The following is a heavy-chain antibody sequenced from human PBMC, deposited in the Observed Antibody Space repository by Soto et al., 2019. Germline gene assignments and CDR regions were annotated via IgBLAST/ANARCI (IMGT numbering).Heavy chain of an antibody. D-gene: IGHD2-2*01. J-gene: IGHJ4*02. CDR2: IIPILGIA. V-gene: IGHV1-69*02. CDR3: ARSGDDIVVVPAAPFDY. CDR1: GGTFSSYT. Sequence: QVQLVQSGAEVKKPGSSVKVSCKVSGGTFSSYTISWVRQAPGQGLEWTGRIIPILGIANYAQKFQGRVTITADKSTSTAYMELSSLRSEDTAVYYCARSGDDIVVVPAAPFDYWGQGTLVTVSS.